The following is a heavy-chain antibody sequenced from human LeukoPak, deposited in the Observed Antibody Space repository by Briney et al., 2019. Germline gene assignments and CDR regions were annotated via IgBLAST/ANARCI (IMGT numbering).Heavy chain of an antibody. D-gene: IGHD3-10*01. CDR2: IFYSGST. Sequence: SETLSLTCTVSGASISSYYWSWIRQPPGKGLEWIGYIFYSGSTNYNPSLESRVTISIDTSKNQFSLKVNSLTAADTAVYCCARTGYYASGSSYYYGMDVWGQGTTVTVSS. J-gene: IGHJ6*02. V-gene: IGHV4-59*08. CDR1: GASISSYY. CDR3: ARTGYYASGSSYYYGMDV.